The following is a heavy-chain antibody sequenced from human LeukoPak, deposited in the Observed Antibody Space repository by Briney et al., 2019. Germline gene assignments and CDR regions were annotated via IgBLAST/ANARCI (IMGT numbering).Heavy chain of an antibody. J-gene: IGHJ6*02. CDR1: GGSINSYY. D-gene: IGHD6-13*01. V-gene: IGHV4-59*01. CDR3: ARYRAGSSSWKYYYYGMDV. Sequence: SETLSLTCTVSGGSINSYYWSWIRQPPGKGLEWIGYIYYSGSTNYNPSLKSRVTISVDTSKNQFSLKLSSVTAADTAVYYCARYRAGSSSWKYYYYGMDVWGQGTTVTVSS. CDR2: IYYSGST.